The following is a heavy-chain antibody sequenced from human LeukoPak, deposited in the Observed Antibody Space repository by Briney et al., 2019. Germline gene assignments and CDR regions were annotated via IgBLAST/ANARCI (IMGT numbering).Heavy chain of an antibody. Sequence: SETLSLTCTVSGGSISSGGYYWSWIRQPPGKGLEWIGYIYHSGSTYYNPSLKNRVTISVDRSKNQFSLKLSSVTAADTAVYYCARGDATSFDYWGQGTLVTVSS. J-gene: IGHJ4*02. CDR3: ARGDATSFDY. CDR2: IYHSGST. D-gene: IGHD2-2*01. V-gene: IGHV4-30-2*01. CDR1: GGSISSGGYY.